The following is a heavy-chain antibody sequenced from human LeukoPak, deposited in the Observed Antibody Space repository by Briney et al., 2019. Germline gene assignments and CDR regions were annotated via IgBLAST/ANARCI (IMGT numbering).Heavy chain of an antibody. J-gene: IGHJ4*02. CDR3: ARDRGAGGWECGTY. D-gene: IGHD1-26*01. Sequence: ASVKASCKASGYTFTDYYMHWVRQAPGQGLEWMGRINPNIGGTNFAQKFQGRVTMTRDTSINTAYMELSRLTPDDTAVYYCARDRGAGGWECGTYWGQGTLVTVSS. CDR1: GYTFTDYY. V-gene: IGHV1-2*06. CDR2: INPNIGGT.